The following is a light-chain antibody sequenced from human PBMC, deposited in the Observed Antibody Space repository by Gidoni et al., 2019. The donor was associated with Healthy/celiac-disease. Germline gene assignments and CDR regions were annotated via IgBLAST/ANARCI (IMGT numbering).Light chain of an antibody. CDR1: PSIRSY. J-gene: IGKJ2*01. Sequence: DIQMTPSPSSLSASVGARVTITCRASPSIRSYLNWYQQKPGKAPKLMIYVASSLQSGVPSRVSGSGSETEFTLTISSRQPEDFATYYCQQSYSTPHTFGQGTKLEIK. CDR2: VAS. CDR3: QQSYSTPHT. V-gene: IGKV1-39*01.